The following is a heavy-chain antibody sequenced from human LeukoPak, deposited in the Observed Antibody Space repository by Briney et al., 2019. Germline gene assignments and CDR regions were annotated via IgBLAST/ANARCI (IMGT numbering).Heavy chain of an antibody. V-gene: IGHV4-39*07. Sequence: SETLSLTCTVSGGSISSSSYYWGWIRQPPGKGLEWIGSIYYSGSTYYNPSLKGRVTISVDTSKNQFSLKLSSVTAADTAVYYCARLTTARYFDYWGQGTLVTVSS. J-gene: IGHJ4*02. CDR1: GGSISSSSYY. D-gene: IGHD6-6*01. CDR3: ARLTTARYFDY. CDR2: IYYSGST.